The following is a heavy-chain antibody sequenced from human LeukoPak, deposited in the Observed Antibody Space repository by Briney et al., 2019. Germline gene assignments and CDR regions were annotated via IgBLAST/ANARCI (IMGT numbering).Heavy chain of an antibody. J-gene: IGHJ5*02. CDR3: ARDLSYYYGSGSYSYFDP. CDR1: GGSISSSNYY. CDR2: IYYSGNT. V-gene: IGHV4-39*07. Sequence: SETLSLTCTVSGGSISSSNYYWGWIRQPPGKGLEWIGSIYYSGNTYYNPSLKSRVTMSVDTSKNQFSLKLSSVTAADTAVYYCARDLSYYYGSGSYSYFDPWGQGTLVTVSS. D-gene: IGHD3-10*01.